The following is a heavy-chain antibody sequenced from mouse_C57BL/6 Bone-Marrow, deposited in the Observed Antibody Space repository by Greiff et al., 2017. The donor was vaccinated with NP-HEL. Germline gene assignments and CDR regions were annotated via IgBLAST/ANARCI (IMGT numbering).Heavy chain of an antibody. D-gene: IGHD2-4*01. Sequence: QVQLQQSGAELVRPGTSVKVSCKASGYAFTNYLIEWVKQRPGQGLEWIGVINPGSGGTNYNEKFKGKATLTADKSSSTAYMQLSSLTSEDSAVYFCARRWLYYDYDEGVDYWGQGTTLTVSS. CDR3: ARRWLYYDYDEGVDY. J-gene: IGHJ2*01. CDR1: GYAFTNYL. V-gene: IGHV1-54*01. CDR2: INPGSGGT.